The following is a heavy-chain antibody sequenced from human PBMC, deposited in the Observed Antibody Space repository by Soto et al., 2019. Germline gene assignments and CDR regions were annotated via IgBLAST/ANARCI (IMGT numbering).Heavy chain of an antibody. Sequence: QVQLVQSGAEVKKPGSSVHVSCKASGGTFNTFAISWVRQAPGQGLEYLGGIVPILGPAFYAQRYQGRVTITADKSTNTADWELTSLSSEDTAVYYCARAAKSYFDSWGQGT. J-gene: IGHJ4*02. V-gene: IGHV1-69*06. CDR3: ARAAKSYFDS. CDR1: GGTFNTFA. CDR2: IVPILGPA.